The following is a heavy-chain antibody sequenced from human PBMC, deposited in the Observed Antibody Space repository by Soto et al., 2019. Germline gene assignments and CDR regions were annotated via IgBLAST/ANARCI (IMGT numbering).Heavy chain of an antibody. Sequence: ASVKASCKAPRDTSTSYYINWVRQAPGQGLEWMGVINPHGGSTAYAQKFKGRVTLTRDTSASTVYMEVSSLTSEDTAMYYCARSSGGNFGIIIEGTNWFASWGKGTMVTVYS. CDR2: INPHGGST. V-gene: IGHV1-46*01. CDR1: RDTSTSYY. CDR3: ARSSGGNFGIIIEGTNWFAS. J-gene: IGHJ5*01. D-gene: IGHD1-26*01.